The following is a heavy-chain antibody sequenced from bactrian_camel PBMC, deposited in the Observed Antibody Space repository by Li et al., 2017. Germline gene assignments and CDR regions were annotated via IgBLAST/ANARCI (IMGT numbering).Heavy chain of an antibody. D-gene: IGHD6*01. CDR3: AIDRGGGIGPRWYAQYGS. CDR1: NFSLINYE. J-gene: IGHJ4*01. Sequence: VQLVESGGGVVQPGGSLRLSCAGTNFSLINYEMSWVRQAPGKGLEWVSSIVRDGGTTYHADSVKGRFATSRDNVKNTLYLQLNSLKTEDTAMYYCAIDRGGGIGPRWYAQYGSRGQGTQVTVS. CDR2: IVRDGGTT. V-gene: IGHV3S40*01.